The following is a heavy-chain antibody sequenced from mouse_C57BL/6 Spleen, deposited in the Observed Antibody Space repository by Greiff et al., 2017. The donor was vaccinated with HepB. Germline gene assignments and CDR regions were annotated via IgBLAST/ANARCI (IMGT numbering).Heavy chain of an antibody. J-gene: IGHJ4*01. CDR2: IYPGSGNT. Sequence: QVQLQQSGAELVRPGASVKLSCKASGYTFTDYYINWVKQRPGQGLEWIARIYPGSGNTYYNGKFKGKATLTAEKSSSTAYMQLSSLTSEDSAVYFCARSIYYSNYERAMDYWGQGTSVTVSS. CDR1: GYTFTDYY. D-gene: IGHD2-5*01. CDR3: ARSIYYSNYERAMDY. V-gene: IGHV1-76*01.